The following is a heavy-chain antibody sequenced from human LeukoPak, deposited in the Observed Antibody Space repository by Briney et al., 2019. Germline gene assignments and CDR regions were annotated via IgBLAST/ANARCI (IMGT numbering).Heavy chain of an antibody. J-gene: IGHJ4*02. CDR2: INPNSGGT. D-gene: IGHD3-3*01. Sequence: ASVKVSCKASGYTFTGYYMHWVRQAPGQGLEWMGRINPNSGGTNYAQKFQGRVTMTRDTSISTAYMELSRLRSDDTAVYYCARFSVTISGVVIIDYWGQGTLVTVSS. V-gene: IGHV1-2*06. CDR3: ARFSVTISGVVIIDY. CDR1: GYTFTGYY.